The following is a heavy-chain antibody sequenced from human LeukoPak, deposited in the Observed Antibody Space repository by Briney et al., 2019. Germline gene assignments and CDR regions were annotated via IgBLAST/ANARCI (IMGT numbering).Heavy chain of an antibody. J-gene: IGHJ4*02. CDR2: ISSSGSTI. CDR1: GFTFSSYE. CDR3: ARIISRGWCYFDY. D-gene: IGHD6-19*01. Sequence: PGGSLRLSCAASGFTFSSYEMNWVRQAPGKGLEWVSYISSSGSTIYYADSVKGRFTISRDNAKNSLYLQMNSLRAEDTAGYYCARIISRGWCYFDYWGQGTLVTVSS. V-gene: IGHV3-48*03.